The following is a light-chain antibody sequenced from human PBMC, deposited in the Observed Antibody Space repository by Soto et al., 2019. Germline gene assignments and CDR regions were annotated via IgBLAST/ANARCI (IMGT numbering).Light chain of an antibody. CDR2: GAS. Sequence: EIVLTQSPGTLSFSPGERVTLSCRASQSVTTRLAWYQHKPGQAPTLLMSGASNRASGVPVRFSGSGSGTDFTLTITRLEPEDFALYYCQQYGGSPITFGLGTRLEI. J-gene: IGKJ5*01. CDR3: QQYGGSPIT. V-gene: IGKV3-20*01. CDR1: QSVTTR.